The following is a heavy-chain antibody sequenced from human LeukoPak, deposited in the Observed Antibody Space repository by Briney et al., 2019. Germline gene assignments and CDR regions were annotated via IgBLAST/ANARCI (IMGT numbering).Heavy chain of an antibody. CDR1: GNYW. J-gene: IGHJ4*02. CDR2: INSDGSWT. Sequence: GGSLRLSCAASGNYWMHWVRQAPGKGLVWVSHINSDGSWTSYADSVKGRFTISKDNAKNTVYLQMNSLRAEDTAVYYCVSYYETYWGRGTLVTVSS. CDR3: VSYYETY. V-gene: IGHV3-74*01. D-gene: IGHD3-22*01.